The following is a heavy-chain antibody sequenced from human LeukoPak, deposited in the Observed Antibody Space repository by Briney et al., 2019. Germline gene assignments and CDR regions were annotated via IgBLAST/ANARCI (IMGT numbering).Heavy chain of an antibody. Sequence: SETLSLTCTVSGGSISSYYWSWIRQPPGKGLEWIGYIYTGGSTNYNPSLKSRVTISVDTSKNQFSLKLSSVTAADTAVYYCARDRHGPSDYYYYMDVWGKGTTVTVSS. V-gene: IGHV4-4*09. CDR3: ARDRHGPSDYYYYMDV. CDR2: IYTGGST. J-gene: IGHJ6*03. CDR1: GGSISSYY.